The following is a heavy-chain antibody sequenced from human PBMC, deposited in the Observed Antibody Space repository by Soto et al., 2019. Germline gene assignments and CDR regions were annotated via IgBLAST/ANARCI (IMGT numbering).Heavy chain of an antibody. J-gene: IGHJ4*01. CDR3: AGYHPRAPGTLDY. CDR2: IRNKANRYTT. CDR1: GITFSDHY. V-gene: IGHV3-72*01. Sequence: GGCLRLSWVASGITFSDHYMDWVRQAPGKGLEWVGRIRNKANRYTTEYAASVKGRFTISRDDSRNWLYLQMNSLETEDKAVYYCAGYHPRAPGTLDYWGQEALRTTSS. D-gene: IGHD6-13*01.